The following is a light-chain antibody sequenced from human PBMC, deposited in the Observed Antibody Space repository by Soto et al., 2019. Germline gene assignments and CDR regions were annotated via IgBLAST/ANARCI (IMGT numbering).Light chain of an antibody. CDR1: SSNIGSNY. Sequence: QPVLTQPPSASGTPGQRVTISCSGSSSNIGSNYVYWYQQLTGTAPKLLIHRNNQRPSGVPDRFSGSKSGTSASLAISGRRSEDEADYYCAAWDDSLSAVVFGGGTKLTVL. J-gene: IGLJ2*01. CDR2: RNN. CDR3: AAWDDSLSAVV. V-gene: IGLV1-47*01.